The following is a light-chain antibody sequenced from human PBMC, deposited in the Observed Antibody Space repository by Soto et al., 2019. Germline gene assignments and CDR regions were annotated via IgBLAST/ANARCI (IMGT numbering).Light chain of an antibody. Sequence: IQMTQSPSSLSASVGDRVTITCRASQSISSYLNWYQQKPGKAPKLLIYAASSLQSGVPSRFSGSASGTDFTLTITSLQHDDFANYYCQQSYSTPPYTFGQGTKREI. CDR3: QQSYSTPPYT. CDR2: AAS. CDR1: QSISSY. V-gene: IGKV1-39*01. J-gene: IGKJ2*01.